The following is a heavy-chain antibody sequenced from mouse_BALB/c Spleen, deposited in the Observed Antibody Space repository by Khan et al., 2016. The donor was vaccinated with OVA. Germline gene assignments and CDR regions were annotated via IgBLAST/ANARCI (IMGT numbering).Heavy chain of an antibody. D-gene: IGHD2-3*01. CDR2: IWAGGST. J-gene: IGHJ4*01. Sequence: VQLKESGPGLVAPSQSLSITCTVSGFSLTSYGVHWVRQPLGKGLVWLGVIWAGGSTNYNSAPMSRLSISKDNSKSQVFLKMNSLQTGDTAMYYCARGDGYYEDAMDYWGQGTSVTVSS. CDR1: GFSLTSYG. V-gene: IGHV2-9*02. CDR3: ARGDGYYEDAMDY.